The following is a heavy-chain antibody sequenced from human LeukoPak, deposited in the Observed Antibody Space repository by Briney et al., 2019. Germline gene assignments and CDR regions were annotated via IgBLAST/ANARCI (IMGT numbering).Heavy chain of an antibody. CDR3: ARDALGYSYGDY. D-gene: IGHD5-18*01. J-gene: IGHJ4*02. CDR1: GFTFSSYG. CDR2: IWYDGSNK. V-gene: IGHV3-33*01. Sequence: GRSLRLSCAASGFTFSSYGMHWVRQAPGKGLEWVAVIWYDGSNKYYADSVKGRFTISRDNSKNTLYLQMNSLRAEDTAVYYCARDALGYSYGDYWGQGTLSPSPQ.